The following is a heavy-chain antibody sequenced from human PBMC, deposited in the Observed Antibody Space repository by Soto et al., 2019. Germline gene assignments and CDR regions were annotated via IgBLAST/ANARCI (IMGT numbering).Heavy chain of an antibody. J-gene: IGHJ6*02. CDR3: ARDIRSGSYYYYYGMDV. Sequence: ASVKVSCKASGYTFTSYGISWVRQAPGQGLEWMGWISAYNGNTNYAQKLQGRVTMTTDTSTSTAYMELRSLRSDDTAVYYCARDIRSGSYYYYYGMDVWGQGTTVTVSS. D-gene: IGHD1-26*01. CDR1: GYTFTSYG. V-gene: IGHV1-18*04. CDR2: ISAYNGNT.